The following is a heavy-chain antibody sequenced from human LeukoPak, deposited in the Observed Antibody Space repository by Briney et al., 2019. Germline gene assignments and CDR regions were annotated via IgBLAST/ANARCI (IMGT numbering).Heavy chain of an antibody. J-gene: IGHJ4*02. D-gene: IGHD5-18*01. CDR2: INPSGGST. Sequence: ASVKVSCKASGYTFTSYYMDWVRQAPGQGLEWMGIINPSGGSTSYAQKFQGRLTMTRDTSTSTAYMELRSLRSDDTAVYYCARWRYSYGCDYWGQGTLVTVSS. V-gene: IGHV1-46*01. CDR1: GYTFTSYY. CDR3: ARWRYSYGCDY.